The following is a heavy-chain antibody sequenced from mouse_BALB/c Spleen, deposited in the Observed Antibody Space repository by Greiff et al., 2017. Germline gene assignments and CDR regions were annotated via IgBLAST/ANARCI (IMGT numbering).Heavy chain of an antibody. D-gene: IGHD1-2*01. J-gene: IGHJ2*01. CDR2: INPSNGGT. V-gene: IGHV1S81*02. CDR1: GYTFTSYY. Sequence: VKVVESGAELVKPGASVKLSCKASGYTFTSYYMYWVKQRPGQGLEWIGEINPSNGGTNFNEKFKSKATLTVDKSSSTAYMQLSSLTSEDSAVYYCTRSGTTATPDYWGQGTTLTVSS. CDR3: TRSGTTATPDY.